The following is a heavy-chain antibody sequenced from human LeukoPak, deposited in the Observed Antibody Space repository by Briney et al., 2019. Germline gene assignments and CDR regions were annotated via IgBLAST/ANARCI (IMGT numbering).Heavy chain of an antibody. CDR1: GFTFSSYG. Sequence: GGSLRLSCAASGFTFSSYGMHWVRQAPGKGLEWVAFIRYDGSNKYYADSVKGRFTISRDNSKNTLYLQTNSLRAEDTAVYYCAKDRVPYYYYMDVWGKGTTVTVSS. V-gene: IGHV3-30*02. D-gene: IGHD3-10*01. CDR3: AKDRVPYYYYMDV. J-gene: IGHJ6*03. CDR2: IRYDGSNK.